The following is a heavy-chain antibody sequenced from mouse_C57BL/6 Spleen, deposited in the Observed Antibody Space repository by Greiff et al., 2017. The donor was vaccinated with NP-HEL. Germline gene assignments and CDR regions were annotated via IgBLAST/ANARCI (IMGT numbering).Heavy chain of an antibody. Sequence: EVQLVESGPGLVKPSQSLSLTCSVTGYSITSGYYWNWIRQFPGNKLEWMGYISYDGSNNYNPSLQNRISITRDTSKNQFFLKLNSVTTEDTATYYCASYYDYDEEGFDYWGQGTTLTVSS. J-gene: IGHJ2*01. CDR2: ISYDGSN. CDR3: ASYYDYDEEGFDY. CDR1: GYSITSGYY. D-gene: IGHD2-4*01. V-gene: IGHV3-6*01.